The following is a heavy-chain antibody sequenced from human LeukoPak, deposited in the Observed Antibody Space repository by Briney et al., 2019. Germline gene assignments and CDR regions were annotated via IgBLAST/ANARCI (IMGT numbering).Heavy chain of an antibody. CDR2: IYYSGST. CDR1: GGSISSYY. Sequence: PSETLSLTCTVSGGSISSYYWSWIRQPPGKGLEWIGYIYYSGSTNYNPSLKSRVTISVDTSKNQFSLKLSSVTAADTAVYYCASRDWIQSGTYGYFDLWGRGTLVTVSS. J-gene: IGHJ2*01. D-gene: IGHD5-18*01. V-gene: IGHV4-59*12. CDR3: ASRDWIQSGTYGYFDL.